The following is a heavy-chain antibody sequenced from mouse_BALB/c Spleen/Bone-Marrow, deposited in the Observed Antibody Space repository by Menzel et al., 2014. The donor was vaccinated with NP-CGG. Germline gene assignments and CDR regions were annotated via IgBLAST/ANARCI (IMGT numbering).Heavy chain of an antibody. V-gene: IGHV1-80*01. CDR2: IYPGDGDT. CDR1: GYVFSTYW. J-gene: IGHJ2*01. CDR3: ARGGISVDF. Sequence: VQLQQSGAELVRPGSSVKISCESSGYVFSTYWINWVKQRPGQGLDWIGQIYPGDGDTDYNGKFKDKATLTADKSSNTAYMQLSSLTSEDSAVYFCARGGISVDFWGQGTTLTVSS.